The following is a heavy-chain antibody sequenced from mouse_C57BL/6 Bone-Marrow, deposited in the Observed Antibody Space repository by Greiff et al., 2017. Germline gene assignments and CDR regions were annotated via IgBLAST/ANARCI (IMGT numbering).Heavy chain of an antibody. V-gene: IGHV5-4*01. CDR3: AREGRYVYDCDY. Sequence: DVMLVESGGGLVKPGGSLKLSCAASGFTFSSYAMSWVRQTPEKRLEWVATISDGGSYTYYPDNVKGRFTISRDNAKNNLYLQMSHLKSEDTAMYYCAREGRYVYDCDYWGQGTTLTVSS. CDR2: ISDGGSYT. CDR1: GFTFSSYA. D-gene: IGHD2-2*01. J-gene: IGHJ2*01.